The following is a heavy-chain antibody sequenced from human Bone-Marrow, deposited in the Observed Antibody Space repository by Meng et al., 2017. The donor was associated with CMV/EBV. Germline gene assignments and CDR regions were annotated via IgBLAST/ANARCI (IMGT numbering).Heavy chain of an antibody. V-gene: IGHV3-43*01. J-gene: IGHJ3*02. CDR2: ISWDGSST. D-gene: IGHD3-9*01. CDR3: AKEYLGYDAFDI. Sequence: SCVASGFTFDDYTMNWVRQAPGKGLEWVSFISWDGSSTHYADSVKGRFTISRDNSNNSLYLQMNSLRTEDTALYYCAKEYLGYDAFDIWGQGTMVTVSS. CDR1: GFTFDDYT.